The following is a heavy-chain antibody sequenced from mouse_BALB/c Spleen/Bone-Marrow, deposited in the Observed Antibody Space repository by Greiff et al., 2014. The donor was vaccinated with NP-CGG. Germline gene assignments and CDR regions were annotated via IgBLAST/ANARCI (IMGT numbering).Heavy chain of an antibody. J-gene: IGHJ4*01. D-gene: IGHD2-14*01. Sequence: QVQLKESGPDLVAPSQSLSITCTVTGFSLTSYGVHWVRQPPGKGLEWLVVIWSDGSTTYNSALESRLSISKDNSESQVFLKMNSLQTDDTAMYYCARHRYGAMDYWGQGTSVTVSS. V-gene: IGHV2-6-2*01. CDR2: IWSDGST. CDR1: GFSLTSYG. CDR3: ARHRYGAMDY.